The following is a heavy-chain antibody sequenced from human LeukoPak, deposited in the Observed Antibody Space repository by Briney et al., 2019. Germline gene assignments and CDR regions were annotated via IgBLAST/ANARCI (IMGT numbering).Heavy chain of an antibody. CDR2: ISACNGNT. CDR1: GYTFTGYH. Sequence: ASVKVSCKASGYTFTGYHIHWVRQAPGQGLEWMGWISACNGNTNYAQKLQGRVTMTTDTSTSTAYMELRSLRSDDTAVYYCARDRIAARQGIDYWGQGTLVTVSS. D-gene: IGHD6-6*01. J-gene: IGHJ4*02. V-gene: IGHV1-18*04. CDR3: ARDRIAARQGIDY.